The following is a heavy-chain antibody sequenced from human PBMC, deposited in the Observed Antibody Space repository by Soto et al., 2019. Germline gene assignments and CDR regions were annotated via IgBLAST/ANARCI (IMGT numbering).Heavy chain of an antibody. CDR2: ISGSGGST. D-gene: IGHD4-17*01. V-gene: IGHV3-23*01. CDR1: GFTFSSYA. J-gene: IGHJ6*03. CDR3: AKDISHVTTNYYYYYMDV. Sequence: GGSLRLSCAASGFTFSSYAMSWVRQAPGKGLEWVSAISGSGGSTYYADSVKGRFTISRDNSKNTLYLQMNSLRAEDTAVYYCAKDISHVTTNYYYYYMDVWGKGTTVTVSS.